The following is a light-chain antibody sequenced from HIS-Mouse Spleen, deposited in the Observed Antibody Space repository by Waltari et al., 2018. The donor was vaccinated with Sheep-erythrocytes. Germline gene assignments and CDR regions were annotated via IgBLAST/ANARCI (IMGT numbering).Light chain of an antibody. Sequence: QSVLTQPPSASGTPGQRVTISCPASSSNIGSNLVNWYQQLPGPAPKLLIYSNNQRPSGVPDRFSGSKSGTSASLAISGLQSEDEADYYCAAWDDSLNGVVFGGGTKLTVL. V-gene: IGLV1-44*01. CDR2: SNN. CDR3: AAWDDSLNGVV. J-gene: IGLJ2*01. CDR1: SSNIGSNL.